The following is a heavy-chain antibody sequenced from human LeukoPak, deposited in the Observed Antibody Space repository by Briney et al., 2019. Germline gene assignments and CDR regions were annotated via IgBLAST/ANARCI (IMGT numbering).Heavy chain of an antibody. Sequence: GGSLRLSCAASGFTFSSYSMNWVRRAPGKGLEWVSGINWNGGSTGYADSVKGRFTISRDNAKNSLYLQMNSLRAEDTALYYCARADCSGGSCYSSYFYYYYYMDVWGKGTTVTVSS. D-gene: IGHD2-15*01. CDR1: GFTFSSYS. V-gene: IGHV3-20*04. CDR2: INWNGGST. CDR3: ARADCSGGSCYSSYFYYYYYMDV. J-gene: IGHJ6*03.